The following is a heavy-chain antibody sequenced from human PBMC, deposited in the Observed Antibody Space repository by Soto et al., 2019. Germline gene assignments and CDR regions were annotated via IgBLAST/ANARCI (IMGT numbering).Heavy chain of an antibody. CDR2: ISSGRSTK. Sequence: EVQLVESGGGLVQPGGSLRISCAASGFTFRSYSMNWVRQAPGKGLEWVSYISSGRSTKYYADSVKGRFTISRDNAKDSLYLQMNSLRADDTAVYYCARESDCSSTSCHSDSFEIWGQGTMVTVSS. CDR3: ARESDCSSTSCHSDSFEI. V-gene: IGHV3-48*01. CDR1: GFTFRSYS. D-gene: IGHD2-2*01. J-gene: IGHJ3*02.